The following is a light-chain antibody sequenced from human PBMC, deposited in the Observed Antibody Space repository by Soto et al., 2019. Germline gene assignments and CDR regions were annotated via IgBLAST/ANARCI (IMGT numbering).Light chain of an antibody. CDR1: QDINKT. Sequence: DIQMTQSPSSLSASVGDRATITCQASQDINKTLIWYQQKPGKAPKLLIYDASDLETGVPSRFSGSGSGTGFTFTISSLQPEDFAVYYCQQYKNWPLFGQGTRLEIK. CDR2: DAS. CDR3: QQYKNWPL. J-gene: IGKJ5*01. V-gene: IGKV1-33*01.